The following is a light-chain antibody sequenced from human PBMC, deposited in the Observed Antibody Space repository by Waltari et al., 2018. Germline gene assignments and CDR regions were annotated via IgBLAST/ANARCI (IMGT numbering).Light chain of an antibody. CDR3: CSYTGSSTSYG. Sequence: QSALAQPASVSGSPGQSIPISCTGASTDLASHYLVSWYQYHPGKAPKLMIYEAVKRPSGVSNRFSGAKSGATASLTISGLQTDDEAYYHCCSYTGSSTSYGCGSETMVTVL. V-gene: IGLV2-23*01. CDR2: EAV. CDR1: STDLASHYL. J-gene: IGLJ1*01.